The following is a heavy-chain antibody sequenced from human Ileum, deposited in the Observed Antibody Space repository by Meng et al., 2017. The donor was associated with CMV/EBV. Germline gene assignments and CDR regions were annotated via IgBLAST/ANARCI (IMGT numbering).Heavy chain of an antibody. D-gene: IGHD4-11*01. CDR2: ISYGEFT. Sequence: SETLSLTCTVSGASVSENYCSWIRQSPGKGLEWIGYISYGEFTNYNPSLRSRVCISVDTSKNQLSLTLTSVTAADAAIYYCAGGSGYSIYDDWGQGTLVTVSS. CDR3: AGGSGYSIYDD. J-gene: IGHJ4*02. V-gene: IGHV4-59*02. CDR1: GASVSENY.